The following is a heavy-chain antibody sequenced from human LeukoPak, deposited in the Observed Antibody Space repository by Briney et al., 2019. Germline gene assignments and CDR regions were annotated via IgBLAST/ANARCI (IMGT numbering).Heavy chain of an antibody. Sequence: PGGSLRLSCAASGFTFSYYATTWVRQAPGKGLEWVSVISARGTYYADSVKGRFTISRDNSKNALYLQMNSLRADDTAVYYCARGMYGPDLWGQGTLVTVSS. CDR1: GFTFSYYA. CDR3: ARGMYGPDL. D-gene: IGHD4-17*01. J-gene: IGHJ4*02. V-gene: IGHV3-23*01. CDR2: ISARGT.